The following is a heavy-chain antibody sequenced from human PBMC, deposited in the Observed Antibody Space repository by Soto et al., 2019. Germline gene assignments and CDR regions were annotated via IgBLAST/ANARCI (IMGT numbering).Heavy chain of an antibody. CDR2: ISGSGGST. J-gene: IGHJ6*02. CDR1: GFTFSSYA. Sequence: EVQLLESGGGLVQPGGSLRLSCAASGFTFSSYAMSWVRQAPGKGLEWVSAISGSGGSTYYADSVKGRFTISRDNSKNTLYLQMNSLRAEDTAVYYCAKGSGVPAAMWVARVLSYYYYGMDVWGQGTTVTVSS. V-gene: IGHV3-23*01. D-gene: IGHD2-2*01. CDR3: AKGSGVPAAMWVARVLSYYYYGMDV.